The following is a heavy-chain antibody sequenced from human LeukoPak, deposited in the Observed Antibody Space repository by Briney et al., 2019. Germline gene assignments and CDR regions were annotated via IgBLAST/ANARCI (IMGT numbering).Heavy chain of an antibody. CDR2: IYYSGST. CDR1: GGSVSSGSYY. D-gene: IGHD3-9*01. V-gene: IGHV4-61*01. CDR3: ARVDDILTGPFDY. Sequence: PSETLSLTCTVSGGSVSSGSYYWSWLRQPPGTGLEWIGYIYYSGSTNYNPSLKSRVTISVDTSKNQFSLKLSSVTAADTAVYYCARVDDILTGPFDYWGQGTLVTVSS. J-gene: IGHJ4*02.